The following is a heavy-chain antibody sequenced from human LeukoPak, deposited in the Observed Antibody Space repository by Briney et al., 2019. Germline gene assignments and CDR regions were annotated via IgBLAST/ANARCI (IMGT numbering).Heavy chain of an antibody. CDR2: VSGSGATM. V-gene: IGHV3-48*01. CDR1: GFTLRTFS. D-gene: IGHD3-10*01. J-gene: IGHJ4*02. CDR3: ASDYDCSDGSKRGFDR. Sequence: GGSLRLSCAASGFTLRTFSMNWVRQAPGKGLEWVAYVSGSGATMYYAHSVKGRLPISTDNAKSPLFMQMNSLRAEDTAVYYCASDYDCSDGSKRGFDRWGQGTLVTVSS.